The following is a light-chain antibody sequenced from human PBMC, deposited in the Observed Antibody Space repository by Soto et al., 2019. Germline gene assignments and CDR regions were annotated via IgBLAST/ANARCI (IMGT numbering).Light chain of an antibody. Sequence: ESVWTQSPGTLSLSRGERATLSRRASQSVSSNYLAWYQQKPGQAPRLLIYGVSTRATGIPDRFSASGSGTDFTLTISRLEPEDAAVYYCQQYGSSPTWTFGQGTKVDIK. CDR1: QSVSSNY. CDR2: GVS. CDR3: QQYGSSPTWT. V-gene: IGKV3-20*01. J-gene: IGKJ1*01.